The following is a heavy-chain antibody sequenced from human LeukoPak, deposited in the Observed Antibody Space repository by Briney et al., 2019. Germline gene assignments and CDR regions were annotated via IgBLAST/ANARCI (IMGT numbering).Heavy chain of an antibody. D-gene: IGHD2-15*01. V-gene: IGHV3-30*18. Sequence: GRSLRLSCAASGFSFSPSGMHWVRQAPGKGLEWVGLISYDGNNTYYSDSVKGRFTISRDNSRNTVSLQLISLRVEDTTIYYCAKGEVAPLGDAFDLWGQGTVVTVSS. CDR2: ISYDGNNT. CDR3: AKGEVAPLGDAFDL. J-gene: IGHJ3*01. CDR1: GFSFSPSG.